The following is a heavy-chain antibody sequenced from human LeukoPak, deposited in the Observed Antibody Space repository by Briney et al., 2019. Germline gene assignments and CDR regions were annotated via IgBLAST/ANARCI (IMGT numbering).Heavy chain of an antibody. CDR1: GGSITSY. J-gene: IGHJ6*02. CDR3: ARGFRGNYGSRGMDV. CDR2: IYYSGST. D-gene: IGHD3-16*01. Sequence: PSETLSLTCTVSGGSITSYWSWIRQPPGKGLEWIGYIYYSGSTNYNPSLKSRVTMSIDTSKNQFSLKLSSVTAADAAVYYCARGFRGNYGSRGMDVWGQGTTVTVSS. V-gene: IGHV4-59*01.